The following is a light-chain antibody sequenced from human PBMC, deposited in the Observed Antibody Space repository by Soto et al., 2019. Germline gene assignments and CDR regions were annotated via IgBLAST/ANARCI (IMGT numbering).Light chain of an antibody. CDR1: QSVTNK. Sequence: EIVMAQSPATLSVSPGERATLSCRASQSVTNKLAWYQHKPGQAPRVLIYDTSTRAAGIPARFSGSGSGTDFTLTISSLQSEDFAVYYCQQYNTWRSITFGQGTQLESK. CDR3: QQYNTWRSIT. CDR2: DTS. V-gene: IGKV3-15*01. J-gene: IGKJ5*01.